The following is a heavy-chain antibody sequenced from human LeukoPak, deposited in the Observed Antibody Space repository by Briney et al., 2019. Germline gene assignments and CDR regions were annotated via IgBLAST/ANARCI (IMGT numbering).Heavy chain of an antibody. CDR3: ARGGNYYDSSGYYWSHWFDP. V-gene: IGHV4-34*01. D-gene: IGHD3-22*01. Sequence: SETLPLTCAVYGGSSSGYYWSWIRQPPGKGLEWIGEINHSGSTNYNPSLKSRVTVSVDTSKNQFSLKLSSVTAADTAVYYCARGGNYYDSSGYYWSHWFDPWGQGTLVTVSS. CDR1: GGSSSGYY. CDR2: INHSGST. J-gene: IGHJ5*02.